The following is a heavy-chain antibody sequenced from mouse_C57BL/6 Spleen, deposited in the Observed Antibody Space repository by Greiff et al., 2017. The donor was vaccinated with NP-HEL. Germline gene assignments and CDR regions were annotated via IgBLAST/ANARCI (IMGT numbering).Heavy chain of an antibody. CDR2: INPSSGYT. D-gene: IGHD2-2*01. Sequence: QVQLQQSGAELAKPGASVKLSCKASGYTFTSYWMHWVKQRPGQGLEWIGYINPSSGYTKYNQKFKDKATLTADKSSSTAYMQLSSLTYEDSAVYYCARYYYGYDAGFDYWGQGTTLTVSS. CDR1: GYTFTSYW. J-gene: IGHJ2*01. V-gene: IGHV1-7*01. CDR3: ARYYYGYDAGFDY.